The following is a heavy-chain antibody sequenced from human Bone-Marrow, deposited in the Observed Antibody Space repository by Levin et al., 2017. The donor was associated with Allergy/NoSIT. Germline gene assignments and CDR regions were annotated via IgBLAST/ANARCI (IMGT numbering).Heavy chain of an antibody. Sequence: PGGSLRLSCVASGFTFSDYYMSWIRQARGKGLEWISYISNSGSSVYYADSVRGRFTISRDNGKNSLHLQMNSLRAEDTAVYYCARAQEGWKQFDGLVVWGLGTTVTVS. J-gene: IGHJ6*02. V-gene: IGHV3-11*01. D-gene: IGHD5-24*01. CDR1: GFTFSDYY. CDR3: ARAQEGWKQFDGLVV. CDR2: ISNSGSSV.